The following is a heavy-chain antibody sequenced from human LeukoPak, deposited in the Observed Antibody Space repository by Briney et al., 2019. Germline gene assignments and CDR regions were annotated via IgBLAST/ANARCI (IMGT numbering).Heavy chain of an antibody. Sequence: SVKVSCKASGGTFSSYGISWVRQAPGQGLEWMGRIIPILGIANYGQKFQGRATITADKSTSTSYMELSSLTSEDTAVYYCSGRYCSSTSCYGLDYWGQGALVTVSS. CDR2: IIPILGIA. CDR3: SGRYCSSTSCYGLDY. CDR1: GGTFSSYG. D-gene: IGHD2-2*01. V-gene: IGHV1-69*04. J-gene: IGHJ4*02.